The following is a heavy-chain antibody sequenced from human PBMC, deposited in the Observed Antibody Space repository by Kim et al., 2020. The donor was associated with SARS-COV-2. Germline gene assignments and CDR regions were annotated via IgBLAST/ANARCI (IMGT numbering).Heavy chain of an antibody. J-gene: IGHJ4*02. CDR3: ARDTYGSDTYQDFDY. CDR2: ISIYSGNT. Sequence: ASVKVSCTASGYTFTTSGISWVRQAPGQGLEWMGWISIYSGNTIYGQKSQGRVTMTTDSSTNTTYMELRSLRSDDTAVYYCARDTYGSDTYQDFDYWGQGTLVTVSS. CDR1: GYTFTTSG. D-gene: IGHD3-10*01. V-gene: IGHV1-18*01.